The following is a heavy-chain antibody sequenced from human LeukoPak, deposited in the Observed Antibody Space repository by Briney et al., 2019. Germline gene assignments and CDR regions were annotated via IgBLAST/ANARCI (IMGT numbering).Heavy chain of an antibody. CDR1: GVSISSYY. Sequence: SETLSLTCTVSGVSISSYYWSWLRQPPGKGLEWIGYIYYSGSTNYNPSLKSRVTISVDTSKNQFSLELSSVTAADTAVYYCASYYDSSGYYPFDYWGQGTLVTVSS. D-gene: IGHD3-22*01. CDR3: ASYYDSSGYYPFDY. CDR2: IYYSGST. J-gene: IGHJ4*02. V-gene: IGHV4-59*01.